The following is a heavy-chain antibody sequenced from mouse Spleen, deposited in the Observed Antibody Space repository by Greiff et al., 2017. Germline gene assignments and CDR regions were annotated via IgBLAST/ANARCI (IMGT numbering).Heavy chain of an antibody. CDR2: IDPANGNT. V-gene: IGHV14-3*02. J-gene: IGHJ4*01. CDR1: GFNIKDTY. D-gene: IGHD2-4*01. CDR3: ARDYDDAMDY. Sequence: EVQLQESGAELVKPGASVKLSCTASGFNIKDTYMHWVKQRPEQGLEWIGRIDPANGNTKYDPKFQGKATITADTSSNTAYLQLSSLTSEDTAVYYCARDYDDAMDYWGQGTSVTVSS.